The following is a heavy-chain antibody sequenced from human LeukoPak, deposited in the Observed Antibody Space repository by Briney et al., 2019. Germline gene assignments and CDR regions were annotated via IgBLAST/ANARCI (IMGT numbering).Heavy chain of an antibody. J-gene: IGHJ4*02. V-gene: IGHV3-23*01. CDR2: ITGSGGDA. CDR1: GFTFSNYA. CDR3: AKGLKGCSGSSCYYFFDF. Sequence: GGSLRLSCAASGFTFSNYAMNWVRQAPGKGLEWVSSITGSGGDAYYADSVKGRFTISRDNSKNTLDLQMNSLRAEDTAVYYRAKGLKGCSGSSCYYFFDFWGQGALITVSS. D-gene: IGHD2-15*01.